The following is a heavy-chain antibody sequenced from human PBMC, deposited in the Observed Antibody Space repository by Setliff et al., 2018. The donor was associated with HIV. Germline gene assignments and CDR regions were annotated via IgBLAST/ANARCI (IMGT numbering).Heavy chain of an antibody. D-gene: IGHD1-26*01. J-gene: IGHJ4*02. Sequence: GGSLRLSCAASGFTFSSYGMHWVRQAPGKGLEWVAFIHYDESIKYYADSVKGRFTISRDDSKSVAYLQMNSLQTEDTAVYYCSRWGGRQVGAPDYWGQGTLVTVSS. CDR1: GFTFSSYG. V-gene: IGHV3-30*02. CDR3: SRWGGRQVGAPDY. CDR2: IHYDESIK.